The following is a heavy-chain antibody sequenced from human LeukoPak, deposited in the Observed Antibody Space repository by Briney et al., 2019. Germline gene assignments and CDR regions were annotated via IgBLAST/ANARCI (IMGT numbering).Heavy chain of an antibody. CDR3: ARQLERLEGWFDP. CDR2: IYYSGST. J-gene: IGHJ5*02. CDR1: GGSISSSSYY. Sequence: PSETLSLTCTVSGGSISSSSYYWGWIRQPPGKGLEWVGGIYYSGSTYYNPSLKSRVTISVDTSKNQFSLKLSSVTAADTAVYYCARQLERLEGWFDPWGQGTLVTVSS. D-gene: IGHD1-1*01. V-gene: IGHV4-39*01.